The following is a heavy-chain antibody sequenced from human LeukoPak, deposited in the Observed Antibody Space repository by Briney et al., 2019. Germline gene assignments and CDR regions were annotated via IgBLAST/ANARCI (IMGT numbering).Heavy chain of an antibody. V-gene: IGHV1-69*05. D-gene: IGHD2-15*01. CDR2: IIPIFGTA. Sequence: ASVKVSCKASGGTFSSYAISWVRQAPGQGLEWMGAIIPIFGTANYAQKFQGRVTITTDESTSTAYMELSSLRSEDTAVYYCATSRLGYCSGGSCYSLDYWGQGTLVTVSS. CDR3: ATSRLGYCSGGSCYSLDY. J-gene: IGHJ4*02. CDR1: GGTFSSYA.